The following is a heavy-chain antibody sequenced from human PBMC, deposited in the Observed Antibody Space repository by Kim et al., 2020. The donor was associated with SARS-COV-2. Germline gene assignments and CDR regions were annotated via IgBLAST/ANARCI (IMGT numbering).Heavy chain of an antibody. V-gene: IGHV3-7*01. CDR3: ASFDY. J-gene: IGHJ4*02. Sequence: KQDGSEKSDVDSVKGPFTISRDNAKNSLYLQMNSLRAEDTAVYYCASFDYWGQGTLVTVSS. CDR2: KQDGSEK.